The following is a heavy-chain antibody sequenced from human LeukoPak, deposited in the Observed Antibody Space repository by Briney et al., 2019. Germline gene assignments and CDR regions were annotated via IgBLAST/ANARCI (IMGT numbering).Heavy chain of an antibody. V-gene: IGHV3-23*01. D-gene: IGHD3-3*01. Sequence: GGSLRLSCAASGFTFSSYSMNWVRRAPGKGLEWVSGITGSGGSTYYADSVKGRFTISRDNSKNTLYLQMNSLRAEDTAIYYCARDERLLSFLKWGQGTLVTVSS. CDR3: ARDERLLSFLK. J-gene: IGHJ4*02. CDR2: ITGSGGST. CDR1: GFTFSSYS.